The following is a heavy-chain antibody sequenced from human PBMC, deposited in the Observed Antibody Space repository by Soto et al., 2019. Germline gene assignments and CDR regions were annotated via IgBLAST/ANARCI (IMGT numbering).Heavy chain of an antibody. J-gene: IGHJ6*02. CDR3: ARGGIAVAEGYYYYGMDV. Sequence: PGGSLRLSCAASGFTFSSYSMNWVRQAPGKGLEWVSYISSSSSTIYYADSVKGRFTISRDNAKNSLYLQTNSLRDEDTAVYYCARGGIAVAEGYYYYGMDVWGQGTTVTVSS. D-gene: IGHD6-19*01. V-gene: IGHV3-48*02. CDR2: ISSSSSTI. CDR1: GFTFSSYS.